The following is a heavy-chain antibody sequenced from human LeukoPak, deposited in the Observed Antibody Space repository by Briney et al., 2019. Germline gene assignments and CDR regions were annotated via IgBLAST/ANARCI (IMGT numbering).Heavy chain of an antibody. CDR3: ARGARTVLWFGESYDY. J-gene: IGHJ4*02. CDR1: GYTFTGYY. V-gene: IGHV1-2*02. Sequence: ASVKVSCKASGYTFTGYYMHWVRQAPGQGLEWMGWINPNSGGTNYAQKFQGRVTMTRDTSISTAYMGLSRLRSDDTAVYYCARGARTVLWFGESYDYWGQGTLVTVSS. D-gene: IGHD3-10*01. CDR2: INPNSGGT.